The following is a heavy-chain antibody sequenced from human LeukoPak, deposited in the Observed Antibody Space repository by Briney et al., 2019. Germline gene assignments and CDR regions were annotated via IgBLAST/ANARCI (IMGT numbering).Heavy chain of an antibody. J-gene: IGHJ4*02. Sequence: PGGSLRLSCAASGFTFSSYWMSWVRQAPGKGVEWVANIKQDGSEKYYVDSVKGRFTISRDNAKNSLYLQMNSLRAEDTAVYYCARDRFSLYDSSGYLPYWVQGTLVTVSS. CDR1: GFTFSSYW. CDR3: ARDRFSLYDSSGYLPY. D-gene: IGHD3-22*01. V-gene: IGHV3-7*01. CDR2: IKQDGSEK.